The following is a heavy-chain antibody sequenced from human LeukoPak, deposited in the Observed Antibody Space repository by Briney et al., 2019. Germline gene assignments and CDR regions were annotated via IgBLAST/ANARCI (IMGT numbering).Heavy chain of an antibody. CDR1: GFTFSNSA. V-gene: IGHV3-74*01. CDR2: INSDGSST. D-gene: IGHD1-26*01. Sequence: GGSLRLSCDASGFTFSNSAMSWVRQAPGKGLVWVSRINSDGSSTIYADSVKGRFTISRDNAKNTLYLQMNSLRAEDTAVYYCARDRSYTMDVWGQGTTVTVSS. CDR3: ARDRSYTMDV. J-gene: IGHJ6*02.